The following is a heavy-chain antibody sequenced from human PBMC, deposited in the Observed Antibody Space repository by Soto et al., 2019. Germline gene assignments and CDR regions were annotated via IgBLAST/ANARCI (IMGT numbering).Heavy chain of an antibody. D-gene: IGHD3-10*01. J-gene: IGHJ4*02. CDR1: GYSFTSYG. CDR2: INVYNGNT. V-gene: IGHV1-18*01. CDR3: ARDTSRGEYDY. Sequence: QVQLVQSGAEVKKPGASVKVSCKASGYSFTSYGISWVRQAPGQGLEWMGWINVYNGNTNYAQKLQGRATMTTDPSTSTAYLDLRSLRSDDTAVYFCARDTSRGEYDYWGQGTLVTVSS.